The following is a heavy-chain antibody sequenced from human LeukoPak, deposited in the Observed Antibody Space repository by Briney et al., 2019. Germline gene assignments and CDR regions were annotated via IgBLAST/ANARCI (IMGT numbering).Heavy chain of an antibody. CDR3: AKTTVTTDYYYYGMDV. V-gene: IGHV3-30*18. J-gene: IGHJ6*02. CDR1: GFTFSSYG. CDR2: ISYDGSNK. D-gene: IGHD4-17*01. Sequence: GGSLRLSCAASGFTFSSYGMHWVRQAPGKGLEWVAVISYDGSNKYYADSVKGRFTISRDNSKNTLYLQMNSLRAEDTAVYYCAKTTVTTDYYYYGMDVWGQGATVTVSS.